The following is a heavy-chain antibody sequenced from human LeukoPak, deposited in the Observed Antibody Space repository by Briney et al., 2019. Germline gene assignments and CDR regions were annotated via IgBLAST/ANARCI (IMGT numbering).Heavy chain of an antibody. J-gene: IGHJ4*02. V-gene: IGHV4-34*01. CDR3: ARDRSGVTDY. CDR1: GGSFSGYY. CDR2: INHSGST. D-gene: IGHD2-21*02. Sequence: KPSETLSRTCAVYGGSFSGYYWSWIRQPPGKGLEWIGEINHSGSTNYNPSLKSRVTISVDTSKNQFSLKLSSVTAADTAVYYCARDRSGVTDYWGQGTLVTVSS.